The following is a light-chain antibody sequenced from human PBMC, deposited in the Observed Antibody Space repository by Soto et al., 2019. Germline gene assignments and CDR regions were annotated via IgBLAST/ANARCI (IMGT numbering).Light chain of an antibody. CDR2: GAS. V-gene: IGKV3-20*01. CDR1: ETVSSNC. Sequence: IILAQSPDTLSLSTGERATLSCRVSETVSSNCLARCQQRPGQAPSLLIYGASTRAAGIPDRFSGSGSGTDFTLTITRLEPEDSAVYFCQQYTGPPTTFGQGTRLEIK. J-gene: IGKJ5*01. CDR3: QQYTGPPTT.